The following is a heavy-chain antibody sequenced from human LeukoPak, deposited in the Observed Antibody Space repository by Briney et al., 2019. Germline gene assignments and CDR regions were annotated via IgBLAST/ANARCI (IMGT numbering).Heavy chain of an antibody. CDR3: ATLGGDYGWNYFDY. Sequence: ASVKVSFKASGGTFSSYAISWVRQAPGQGLEWMGGIIPIFGTPNNAQKFQGRVTITADESTSTAYMELSSLRSEDTAVYYCATLGGDYGWNYFDYWGQGTLVTVSS. V-gene: IGHV1-69*13. D-gene: IGHD4-17*01. CDR2: IIPIFGTP. J-gene: IGHJ4*02. CDR1: GGTFSSYA.